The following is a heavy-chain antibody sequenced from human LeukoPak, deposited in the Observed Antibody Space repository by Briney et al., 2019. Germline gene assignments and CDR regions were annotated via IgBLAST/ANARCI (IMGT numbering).Heavy chain of an antibody. CDR3: AKDLSAFDH. Sequence: PGGSLRLSCAASGFTFSSYAMSWVRQAPGKGLEWVSAITASGGSTYYADSVKGRFTISRDNSKNTLYLQMNSLGAEDTAVYYCAKDLSAFDHWGRGTLVTVSS. V-gene: IGHV3-23*01. CDR2: ITASGGST. J-gene: IGHJ4*02. CDR1: GFTFSSYA.